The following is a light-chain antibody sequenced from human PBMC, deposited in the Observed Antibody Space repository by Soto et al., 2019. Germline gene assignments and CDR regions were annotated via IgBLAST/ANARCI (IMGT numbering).Light chain of an antibody. CDR2: DVN. J-gene: IGLJ1*01. V-gene: IGLV2-14*03. Sequence: QSALTQPAAVSGSPGQSVTISCTGTTSDVGDYNWVSWYQQHPGKAPKLILFDVNNRPSGVSSRFSGSKSGNTASLAISGLQAKDEATYYCKSYTSSDIYVFGTGTKLTVL. CDR1: TSDVGDYNW. CDR3: KSYTSSDIYV.